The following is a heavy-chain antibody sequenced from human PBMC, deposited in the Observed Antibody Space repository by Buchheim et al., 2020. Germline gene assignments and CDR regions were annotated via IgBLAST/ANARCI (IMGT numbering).Heavy chain of an antibody. Sequence: QVQLVQSGAEVKKSGASVKVSCKASGYTFTDYFVHWARRAPGQGLEWVGLINPSGGSTDYAQKFQGRVTMTRDTSTSTVYIDLSSLSSDDTAVYFCARGPYFDTSGYYHSNWFDPWGQGTL. CDR1: GYTFTDYF. D-gene: IGHD3-22*01. CDR3: ARGPYFDTSGYYHSNWFDP. CDR2: INPSGGST. J-gene: IGHJ5*02. V-gene: IGHV1-46*01.